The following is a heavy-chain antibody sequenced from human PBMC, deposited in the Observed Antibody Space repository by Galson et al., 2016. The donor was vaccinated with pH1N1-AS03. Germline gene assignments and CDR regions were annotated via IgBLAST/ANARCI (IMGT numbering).Heavy chain of an antibody. CDR3: ARVMANNWFDS. Sequence: SVKVSCKASGYTFTGHYIHWVRQAPGQGLEWMGWINPNSGDTNNAQKFEGRVTMTRDTSISTAYMELSSLRSDDTAVYYCARVMANNWFDSWGQGTLVTVSS. J-gene: IGHJ5*01. D-gene: IGHD5-24*01. CDR2: INPNSGDT. V-gene: IGHV1-2*02. CDR1: GYTFTGHY.